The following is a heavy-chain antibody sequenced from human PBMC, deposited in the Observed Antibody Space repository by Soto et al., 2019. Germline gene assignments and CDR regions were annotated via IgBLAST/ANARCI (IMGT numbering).Heavy chain of an antibody. Sequence: SETLSLTCADSGGSISSCGYSWSWIRQPPGKGLEWIGYIYYSGSTNYNPSLKSRVTISVDTSKNHFSLQPASVTAADTAVYYWAGGDSLGSVYLFVGVLPQGGQGPLVTVSS. CDR3: AGGDSLGSVYLFVGVLPQ. CDR2: IYYSGST. V-gene: IGHV4-61*03. D-gene: IGHD2-21*01. CDR1: GGSISSCGYS. J-gene: IGHJ4*02.